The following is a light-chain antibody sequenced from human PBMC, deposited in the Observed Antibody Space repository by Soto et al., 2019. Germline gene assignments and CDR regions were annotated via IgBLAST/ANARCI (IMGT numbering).Light chain of an antibody. J-gene: IGLJ2*01. CDR1: SSNIGGNT. V-gene: IGLV1-44*01. CDR2: SNN. CDR3: AAWDDSLNGPV. Sequence: QSVLTQPPSASGTPGQRVTISCSGSSSNIGGNTVNWYQQLPGTAPKLLIYSNNQRPSGVPDRFSGSKSGTSASLAISGLQSVDEADYYCAAWDDSLNGPVFGGGTKLTVL.